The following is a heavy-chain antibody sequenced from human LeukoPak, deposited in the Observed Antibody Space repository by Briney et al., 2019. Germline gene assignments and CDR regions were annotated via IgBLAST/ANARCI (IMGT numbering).Heavy chain of an antibody. CDR2: IYHSGST. J-gene: IGHJ5*02. CDR1: GGSISSGGYS. D-gene: IGHD6-13*01. V-gene: IGHV4-30-2*01. Sequence: PSQTLSLTCAVSGGSISSGGYSWSWIRQPPGKGLEWIGYIYHSGSTYYNPSLKSRVTISVDRSKNQFSLKLSSVTAADTAVYYCAREYSSSWYSWFDPWGQGTLVTVSS. CDR3: AREYSSSWYSWFDP.